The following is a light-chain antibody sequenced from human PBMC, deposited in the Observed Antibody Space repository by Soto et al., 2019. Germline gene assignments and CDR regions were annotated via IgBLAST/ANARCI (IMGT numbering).Light chain of an antibody. CDR3: QHYNSYSEA. CDR2: DAS. J-gene: IGKJ1*01. V-gene: IGKV1-5*01. CDR1: QSISNR. Sequence: DIQMTQSPSTLSASVGDRVTITCRASQSISNRLAWYQQKPGKAPKVLIYDASSLEGGVPSRFSGTGSATEFILTISSLQPDDFATYHCQHYNSYSEAFGQGTKVDIK.